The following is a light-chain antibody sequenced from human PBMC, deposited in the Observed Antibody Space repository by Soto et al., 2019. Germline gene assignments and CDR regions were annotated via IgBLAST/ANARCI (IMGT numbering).Light chain of an antibody. CDR3: QHYGNSPPEYT. V-gene: IGKV3-20*01. CDR1: QSVSSSF. CDR2: GAS. Sequence: EIVLTQSPGTLSLSPGERATLSCRASQSVSSSFLTWYQQRPGQAPRLLIFGASYRATGIPDRFSGSVSGTDFTLTISSLEPEDFAVYYCQHYGNSPPEYTFGPGTNVDSK. J-gene: IGKJ3*01.